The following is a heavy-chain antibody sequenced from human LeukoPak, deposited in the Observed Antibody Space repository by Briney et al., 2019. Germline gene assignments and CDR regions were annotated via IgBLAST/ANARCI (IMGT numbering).Heavy chain of an antibody. CDR1: GFTFSSYA. CDR3: ARAKIAAAGTGAFDV. D-gene: IGHD6-13*01. J-gene: IGHJ3*01. V-gene: IGHV3-23*01. CDR2: FSATDGSA. Sequence: GGSLRLACAASGFTFSSYAMAWVRQAPGKGLEWVSAFSATDGSAQYAESVEGRFTISRDNSKNTLFMKMNSLGAEDTAVYYCARAKIAAAGTGAFDVWGQGTLVTVSS.